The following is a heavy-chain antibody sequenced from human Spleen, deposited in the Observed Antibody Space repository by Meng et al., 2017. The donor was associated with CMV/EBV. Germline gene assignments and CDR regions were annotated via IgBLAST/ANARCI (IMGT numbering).Heavy chain of an antibody. D-gene: IGHD2-2*01. V-gene: IGHV4-39*07. J-gene: IGHJ4*02. CDR1: GGSISSGTYY. CDR3: ARGVHGRFCPGTTCYPVDY. Sequence: SETLSLTCTVSGGSISSGTYYWGWIRHPPGKGLEWIGNAYYSGSTYYNPSLRSRAAISVDTSKDQFSLKLNSVTAADTAVYYCARGVHGRFCPGTTCYPVDYWGQGTLVTVSS. CDR2: AYYSGST.